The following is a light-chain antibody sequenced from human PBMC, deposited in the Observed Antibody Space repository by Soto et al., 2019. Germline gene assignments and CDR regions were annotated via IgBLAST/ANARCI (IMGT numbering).Light chain of an antibody. CDR3: QQYFKWPCGGGGS. Sequence: EIGMTQSPATLSLSPGERATLFCRASQSVNNNLAWYQQKPGQAPRLLIYSSSTRATGVPARFSGSGSGTEFTLPNSRLQSEDFAVYYCQQYFKWPCGGGGSFGGGTKVEIK. J-gene: IGKJ4*01. V-gene: IGKV3-15*01. CDR1: QSVNNN. CDR2: SSS.